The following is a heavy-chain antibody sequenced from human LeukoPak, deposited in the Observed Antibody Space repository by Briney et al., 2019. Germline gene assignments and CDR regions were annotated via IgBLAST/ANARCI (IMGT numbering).Heavy chain of an antibody. CDR2: TYYRSKWYN. CDR1: GDSVSSNSAA. Sequence: SQTLSLTCAISGDSVSSNSAAWNWIRQSPSRGLEWLGRTYYRSKWYNDYTVSMRSRITINPDTSKNQFSLQLNSVTPEDTAVYYCTRGMVKINYYMDVWGKGTTVTVSS. J-gene: IGHJ6*03. V-gene: IGHV6-1*01. CDR3: TRGMVKINYYMDV. D-gene: IGHD4-23*01.